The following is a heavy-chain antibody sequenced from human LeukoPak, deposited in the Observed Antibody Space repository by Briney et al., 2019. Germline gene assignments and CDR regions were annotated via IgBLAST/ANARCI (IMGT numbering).Heavy chain of an antibody. Sequence: GGSLRLSCAASGFTFSSYAMSWVRRAPGKGLEWVSGISGSGGYTYYADSVKGRLTISRDNSKNTLYLQMSSLRAEDTAVYYCAKDLTTVTTGDYWGQGTLVTVSS. J-gene: IGHJ4*02. D-gene: IGHD4-17*01. CDR2: ISGSGGYT. CDR1: GFTFSSYA. CDR3: AKDLTTVTTGDY. V-gene: IGHV3-23*01.